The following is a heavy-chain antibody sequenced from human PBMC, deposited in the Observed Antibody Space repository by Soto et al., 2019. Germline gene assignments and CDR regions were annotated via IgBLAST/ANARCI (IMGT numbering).Heavy chain of an antibody. CDR3: ARLPASSLGEDPDYYGMDV. Sequence: PGESLKISCQCSGYSFTSYWIGWVRQMPGKGLEWMGIIYPGDSDTRYSPSFQGQVTISADKSISTAYLQWSSLKASDTAMYYCARLPASSLGEDPDYYGMDVWGQGTTVTVSS. J-gene: IGHJ6*02. V-gene: IGHV5-51*01. CDR2: IYPGDSDT. D-gene: IGHD6-13*01. CDR1: GYSFTSYW.